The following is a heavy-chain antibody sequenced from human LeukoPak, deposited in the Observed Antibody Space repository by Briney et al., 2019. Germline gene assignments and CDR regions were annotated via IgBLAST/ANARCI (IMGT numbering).Heavy chain of an antibody. Sequence: PGGSLRLSCAASGFTFSTYWMDWVRQAPGKGLVWVSRVNSDGSSTRYADSVKGRFTISRDNAKNSLYLQMNSLRAEDTAVYYCARNLRFAGYEYYGMDVWGQGTTVTVSS. D-gene: IGHD3-9*01. CDR1: GFTFSTYW. CDR2: VNSDGSST. V-gene: IGHV3-74*01. J-gene: IGHJ6*02. CDR3: ARNLRFAGYEYYGMDV.